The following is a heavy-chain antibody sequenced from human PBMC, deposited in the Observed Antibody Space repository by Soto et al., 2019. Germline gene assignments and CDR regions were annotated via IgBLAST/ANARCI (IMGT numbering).Heavy chain of an antibody. V-gene: IGHV5-51*01. CDR2: IYPGDSDT. D-gene: IGHD4-17*01. J-gene: IGHJ2*01. Sequence: GESLKISCKGSGYSFTSHWIGWVRQMPGKGLEWMGIIYPGDSDTRYNPSFQGQVTISADKSISTAYLQWRSLKASDTAMYYCARRVTTAYWYFDLWGRGTLVTVSS. CDR1: GYSFTSHW. CDR3: ARRVTTAYWYFDL.